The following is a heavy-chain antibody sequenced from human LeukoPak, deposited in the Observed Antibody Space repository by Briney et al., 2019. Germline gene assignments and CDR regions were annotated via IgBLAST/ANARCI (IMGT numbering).Heavy chain of an antibody. D-gene: IGHD2-2*01. Sequence: ASVNVSCKASGYTFTGYYMHWVRQATGQGLEGMGWINPNSGGTNYAQKFQGRVTMTRDTSISAAYMELSRLRSDDTAVYYCASSNHIVVVPAAKAGNYYYMDVWGKGTTVTVSS. CDR2: INPNSGGT. J-gene: IGHJ6*03. CDR3: ASSNHIVVVPAAKAGNYYYMDV. V-gene: IGHV1-2*02. CDR1: GYTFTGYY.